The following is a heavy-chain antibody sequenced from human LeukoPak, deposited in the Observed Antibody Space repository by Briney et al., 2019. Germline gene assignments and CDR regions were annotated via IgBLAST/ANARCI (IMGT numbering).Heavy chain of an antibody. Sequence: GGSLRLSCAASGFTFSSYSMNWVRQAPGKGLEWVSSISSSSSYIYYADSVKGRFTISRDNAKNPLYLQMNSLRAEDTAVYYCARSLGGAKFDYWGQGTLVTVSS. J-gene: IGHJ4*02. V-gene: IGHV3-21*01. CDR3: ARSLGGAKFDY. CDR2: ISSSSSYI. D-gene: IGHD1-26*01. CDR1: GFTFSSYS.